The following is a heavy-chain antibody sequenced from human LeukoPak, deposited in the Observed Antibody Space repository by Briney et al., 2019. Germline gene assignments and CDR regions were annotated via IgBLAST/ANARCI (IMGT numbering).Heavy chain of an antibody. CDR2: FTSRSRNI. Sequence: GSLRLSCAASGFTFSSFSMTWVRQAPGKGLEWVASFTSRSRNIYYADSVKGRFTISRDNAKKSLYLQMNSLRAEDTAVYFCARDRGGSEKHWFDYWGQGTLVTVSS. CDR3: ARDRGGSEKHWFDY. D-gene: IGHD3-10*01. CDR1: GFTFSSFS. J-gene: IGHJ4*02. V-gene: IGHV3-21*01.